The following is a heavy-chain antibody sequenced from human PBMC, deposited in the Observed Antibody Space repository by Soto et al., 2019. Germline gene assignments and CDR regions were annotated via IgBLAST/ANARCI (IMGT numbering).Heavy chain of an antibody. CDR1: GFTLSSYA. CDR3: GGGPTIVGVGVDAFDV. Sequence: EVQMLESGGGLVQPGGSLRLSCAASGFTLSSYALSWVRQAPGKGLEWVSGISGSGDFTFDADSVRGRFTISRDNSMNTLYLQMDSLRVEDTAVYYCGGGPTIVGVGVDAFDVWGQGTMATVSS. CDR2: ISGSGDFT. J-gene: IGHJ3*01. V-gene: IGHV3-23*01. D-gene: IGHD3-3*01.